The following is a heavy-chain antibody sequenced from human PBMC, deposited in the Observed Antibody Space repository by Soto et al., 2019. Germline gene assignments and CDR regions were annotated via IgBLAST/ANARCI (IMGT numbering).Heavy chain of an antibody. CDR1: GFTFSSYW. V-gene: IGHV3-74*01. J-gene: IGHJ4*02. CDR3: AREDVVVVAATLWPGFDY. Sequence: GSLRLSCAASGFTFSSYWMHWVRQAPGKGLVWVSRINSDGSSTSYADSVKGRFTISRDNAKNTLYLQMNSLRAEDTAVYYCAREDVVVVAATLWPGFDYWGQGTLVTVSS. D-gene: IGHD2-15*01. CDR2: INSDGSST.